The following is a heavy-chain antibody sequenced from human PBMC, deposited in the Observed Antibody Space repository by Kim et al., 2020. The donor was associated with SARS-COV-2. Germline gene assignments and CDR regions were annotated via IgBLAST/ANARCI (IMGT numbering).Heavy chain of an antibody. J-gene: IGHJ4*02. CDR2: IYYSGST. D-gene: IGHD6-13*01. V-gene: IGHV4-39*01. CDR1: GGSISSSSYY. Sequence: SETLSLTCTVSGGSISSSSYYWGWIRQPPGKGLEWIGSIYYSGSTYYNPSLKSRVTISVDTSKNQFSLKLSSVTAADTAVYYCARASWSSNYFDYWGQGTLVTVSS. CDR3: ARASWSSNYFDY.